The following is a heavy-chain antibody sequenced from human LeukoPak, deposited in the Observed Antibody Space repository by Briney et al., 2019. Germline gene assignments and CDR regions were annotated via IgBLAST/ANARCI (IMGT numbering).Heavy chain of an antibody. V-gene: IGHV4-59*08. CDR2: IHYSGIT. CDR3: ASSGNYYFTLDY. Sequence: ASETLSLTCSVSGGPISNYYWSWIRQPPGKGLEWIGYIHYSGITKYNPSVKSRVTISLDTSKNQFSLKLSSVTAADTAVYYCASSGNYYFTLDYWGQGTLVTASS. J-gene: IGHJ4*02. D-gene: IGHD3-10*01. CDR1: GGPISNYY.